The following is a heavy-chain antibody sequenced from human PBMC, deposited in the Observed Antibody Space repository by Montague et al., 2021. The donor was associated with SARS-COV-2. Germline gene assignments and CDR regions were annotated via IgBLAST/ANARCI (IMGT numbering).Heavy chain of an antibody. J-gene: IGHJ4*02. V-gene: IGHV3-21*01. D-gene: IGHD3-16*01. CDR1: GFTFSRNS. CDR2: ISSDALHT. Sequence: RSLSLATSGFTFSRNSMNWVRQAPGKGLEWVSTISSDALHTFYAESVKGRFTISRDNAKNELYLQMNSLRAEDMAVYYCARGGEIDVWAPFGHWGQGTLVTVSS. CDR3: ARGGEIDVWAPFGH.